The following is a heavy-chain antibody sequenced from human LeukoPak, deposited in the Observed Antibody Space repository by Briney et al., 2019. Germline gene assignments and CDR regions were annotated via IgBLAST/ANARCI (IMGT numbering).Heavy chain of an antibody. CDR3: ARVSRFYVLNYYDSSGYSAGWFDP. Sequence: GASVKVSCKASRYTFTSYGISWVRQAPGQGLEWMGWISAYNGNTNYAQKLQGRVTMTTDTSTSTAYMELRSLRSDDTAVYYCARVSRFYVLNYYDSSGYSAGWFDPWGQGTLVTVSS. CDR1: RYTFTSYG. D-gene: IGHD3-22*01. J-gene: IGHJ5*02. CDR2: ISAYNGNT. V-gene: IGHV1-18*01.